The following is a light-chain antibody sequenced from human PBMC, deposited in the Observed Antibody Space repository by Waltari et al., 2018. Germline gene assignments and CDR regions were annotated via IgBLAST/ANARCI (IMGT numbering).Light chain of an antibody. CDR1: QGVGRH. J-gene: IGKJ4*01. Sequence: EIVLTQSPATLSLSPGERATLSCRASQGVGRHLAWYQQKPGQAPRLLIFDASNRAPGIPARFSGWGSGTDFSLTISSLEPEDSAVYYCQQRSTWPSVTFGGGTKVEIK. CDR3: QQRSTWPSVT. CDR2: DAS. V-gene: IGKV3-11*01.